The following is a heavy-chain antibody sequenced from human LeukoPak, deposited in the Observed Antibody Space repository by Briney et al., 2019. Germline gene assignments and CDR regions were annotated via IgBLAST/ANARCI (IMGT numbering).Heavy chain of an antibody. Sequence: ASVKVSCKASGGTFSSYAISWVRQAPGQGLEWMGRIISILGIANYAQKFQGRVTITADKSTSTAYMELSSLRSEDTAVYYCARDASTVTWEDAFDIWGQGTMVTVSS. CDR2: IISILGIA. J-gene: IGHJ3*02. CDR1: GGTFSSYA. V-gene: IGHV1-69*04. CDR3: ARDASTVTWEDAFDI. D-gene: IGHD4-17*01.